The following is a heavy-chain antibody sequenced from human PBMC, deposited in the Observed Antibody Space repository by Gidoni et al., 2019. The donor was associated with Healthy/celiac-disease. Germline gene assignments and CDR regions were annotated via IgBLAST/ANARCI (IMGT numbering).Heavy chain of an antibody. CDR3: ARALSEYSSSWYYFDY. CDR1: GGSISSYY. Sequence: QVQLQESGPGLVKPSETLSLTCTVSGGSISSYYWSWIRQPPGKGLEWIGYIYYSGSTNYNPSLKSRVTISVDTSKNQFSLKLSSVTAADTAVYYCARALSEYSSSWYYFDYWGQGTLVTVSS. D-gene: IGHD6-13*01. V-gene: IGHV4-59*01. J-gene: IGHJ4*02. CDR2: IYYSGST.